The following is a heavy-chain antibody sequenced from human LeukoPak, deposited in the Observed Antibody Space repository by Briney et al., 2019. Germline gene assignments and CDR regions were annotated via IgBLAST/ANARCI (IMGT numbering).Heavy chain of an antibody. D-gene: IGHD1-26*01. V-gene: IGHV3-23*01. CDR3: AGRTGAY. CDR2: ITDSGTTA. CDR1: GFTFSTSG. Sequence: QPGGSLRLSCKASGFTFSTSGMSWVRQAPGKGLEWVSDITDSGTTAYYADAVKGRFIVSRDNSKNTLYLQMNSLRVEDTAVYYCAGRTGAYWGQGTQVLVSS. J-gene: IGHJ4*02.